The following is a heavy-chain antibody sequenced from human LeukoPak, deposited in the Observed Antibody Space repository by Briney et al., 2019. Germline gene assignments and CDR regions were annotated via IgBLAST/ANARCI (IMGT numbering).Heavy chain of an antibody. CDR3: TPTSTDMDV. V-gene: IGHV3-73*01. CDR1: GFTFSGSA. D-gene: IGHD2-2*01. J-gene: IGHJ6*03. Sequence: GGSLRLSCAASGFTFSGSAMHWVRQASGKGLKWVGRIRSKANSYATAYAASVKGRFTISRDDSKNTAYLQMNSLKTEDTAVYYCTPTSTDMDVWGKGTTVTVSS. CDR2: IRSKANSYAT.